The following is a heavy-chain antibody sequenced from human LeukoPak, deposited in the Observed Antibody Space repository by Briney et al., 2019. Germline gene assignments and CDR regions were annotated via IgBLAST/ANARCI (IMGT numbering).Heavy chain of an antibody. CDR2: IYTSGST. J-gene: IGHJ4*02. Sequence: SQTLSLTCTVSGGSISSGSYYWSWIRQPAGKGLEWIGRIYTSGSTNYNPSLKSRVTISVDTSKNQFSLKLSSVTAADTAVYYCARAPIRLWTDPFDYWGQGTLVTVSS. CDR3: ARAPIRLWTDPFDY. CDR1: GGSISSGSYY. D-gene: IGHD5-18*01. V-gene: IGHV4-61*02.